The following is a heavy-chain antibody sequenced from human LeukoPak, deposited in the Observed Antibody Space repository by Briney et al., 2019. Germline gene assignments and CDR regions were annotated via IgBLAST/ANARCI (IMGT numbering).Heavy chain of an antibody. J-gene: IGHJ6*02. D-gene: IGHD5-12*01. V-gene: IGHV4-39*07. Sequence: SETLSLTCTVSGGSISSSSYYWGWIRQPPGKGLEWIGSIYYSGRTYYNPSLKSRVTISIDTSKNQFSLKLSSVTAADTAVYYCVRESKVATIDEAGDPYYYYGMDVWGQGTTVTVSS. CDR1: GGSISSSSYY. CDR2: IYYSGRT. CDR3: VRESKVATIDEAGDPYYYYGMDV.